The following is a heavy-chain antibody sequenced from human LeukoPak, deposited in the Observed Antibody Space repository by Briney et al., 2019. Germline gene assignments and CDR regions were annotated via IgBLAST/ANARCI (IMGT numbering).Heavy chain of an antibody. CDR1: GGSISSYY. J-gene: IGHJ4*02. CDR3: ARLRRAGWLEYYFDY. CDR2: MYYSGRT. Sequence: PSETLSLTCTVSGGSISSYYWSWIRQPPGKGLEWIGYMYYSGRTNYNPSLKSRVTISVDTSKNQFSLKLSSVTAADTAVYYCARLRRAGWLEYYFDYWGQGTLVTVSS. D-gene: IGHD6-19*01. V-gene: IGHV4-59*01.